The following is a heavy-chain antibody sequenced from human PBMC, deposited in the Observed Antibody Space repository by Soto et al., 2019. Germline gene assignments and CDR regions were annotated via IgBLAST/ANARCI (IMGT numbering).Heavy chain of an antibody. CDR2: INAGNGKT. Sequence: QGQLVQSGAEVKKPGASLKASCKASGYTFTSYAMHWVRKAPGQRREWMGWINAGNGKTKYSQKFQGRATITRDTTEGTADMEPGSRRSEGTAVYYCARGWTSGLKATGDIDDWGQGTLVTVSS. V-gene: IGHV1-3*01. J-gene: IGHJ4*02. D-gene: IGHD7-27*01. CDR3: ARGWTSGLKATGDIDD. CDR1: GYTFTSYA.